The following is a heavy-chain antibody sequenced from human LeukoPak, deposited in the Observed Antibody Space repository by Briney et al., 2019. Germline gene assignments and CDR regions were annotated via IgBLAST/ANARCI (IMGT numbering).Heavy chain of an antibody. J-gene: IGHJ4*02. CDR1: GGSFSVYY. V-gene: IGHV4-34*01. CDR2: TNHSGST. Sequence: SETLSLTCAVYGGSFSVYYWSWIRQPPGKGLEWIGETNHSGSTNYNPSLKSRVTISVDTSKNQFSLKLSSVTAADTAVYYCARESSTAGFDYWGQGTLVTVSS. CDR3: ARESSTAGFDY. D-gene: IGHD4-11*01.